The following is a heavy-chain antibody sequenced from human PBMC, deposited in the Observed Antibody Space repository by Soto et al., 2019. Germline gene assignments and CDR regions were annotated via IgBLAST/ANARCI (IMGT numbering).Heavy chain of an antibody. CDR1: GGSISSGDYY. V-gene: IGHV4-30-4*01. D-gene: IGHD3-22*01. CDR2: IYYSGST. Sequence: KPSETLSLTCTVSGGSISSGDYYWSWIRQPPGKGLEWIGYIYYSGSTYYNPSLKSRVTISVDTSKNQFSLKLSSVTAADTAVYYCARAVYYYDSSGSGGWFDPWGQGTLVTVSS. CDR3: ARAVYYYDSSGSGGWFDP. J-gene: IGHJ5*02.